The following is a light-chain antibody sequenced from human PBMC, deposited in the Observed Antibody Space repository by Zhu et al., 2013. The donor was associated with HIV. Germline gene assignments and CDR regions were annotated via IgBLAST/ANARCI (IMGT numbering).Light chain of an antibody. CDR1: SSDVGAYNY. J-gene: IGLJ1*01. CDR3: SSYTSSSTYV. V-gene: IGLV2-14*01. CDR2: EVS. Sequence: QSALTQPASVSGSPGQSITISCTGTSSDVGAYNYVSWYQQHPGKAPKLIIYEVSNRPSGVSNRFXGSKSGNTASLTISGLQAEDEADYYCSSYTSSSTYVFGTGTKLTV.